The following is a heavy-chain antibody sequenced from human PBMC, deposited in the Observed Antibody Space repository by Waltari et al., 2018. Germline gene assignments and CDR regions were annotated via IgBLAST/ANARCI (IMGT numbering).Heavy chain of an antibody. D-gene: IGHD2-2*01. CDR3: AKWREGAPGDFDY. V-gene: IGHV3-23*01. CDR2: LSSSGGGS. J-gene: IGHJ4*02. CDR1: GFTFNNNA. Sequence: EVQLLESGGDLVQPGGSLRLSCTGTGFTFNNNAMCWVRQAPGKGLEWVSALSSSGGGSDYANSVKGRFILSRDKSKNTLSVQMNSLRTDDTAVYYCAKWREGAPGDFDYWGQGTLVTVSS.